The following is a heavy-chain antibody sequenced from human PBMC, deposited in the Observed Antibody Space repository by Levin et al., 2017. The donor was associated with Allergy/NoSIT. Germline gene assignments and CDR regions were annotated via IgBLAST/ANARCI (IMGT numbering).Heavy chain of an antibody. CDR2: ISGYKGNT. D-gene: IGHD2-2*01. V-gene: IGHV1-18*01. Sequence: ASVKVSCKVSGYTFSSHGFNWVRQAPGQGLEWMGWISGYKGNTKYAQKLQGRVTMTADTSTSTAYMELRSLRSDDTAVYYCASWAGSSDGYGPFDYWGQGTLVTVSS. CDR1: GYTFSSHG. J-gene: IGHJ4*02. CDR3: ASWAGSSDGYGPFDY.